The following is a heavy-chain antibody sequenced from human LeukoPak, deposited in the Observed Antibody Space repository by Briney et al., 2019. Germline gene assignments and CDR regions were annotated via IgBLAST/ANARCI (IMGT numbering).Heavy chain of an antibody. Sequence: GGSLRLSCAASGFTVNSNYMSWVRQAPGKGLEWVSVIYSGGSTYYADSVKGRFTISRDNSKNTLYLQMNSLRAEDTAVYFCATSRSLDYWGQGTLVTVSS. J-gene: IGHJ4*02. CDR2: IYSGGST. V-gene: IGHV3-53*01. CDR3: ATSRSLDY. CDR1: GFTVNSNY.